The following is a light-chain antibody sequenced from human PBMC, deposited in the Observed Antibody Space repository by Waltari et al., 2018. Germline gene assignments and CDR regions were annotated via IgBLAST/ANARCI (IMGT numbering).Light chain of an antibody. V-gene: IGKV1-39*01. CDR1: QSINSY. CDR2: AAS. J-gene: IGKJ1*01. CDR3: QQTYSFPPT. Sequence: DIQMTQSPSSLSASIGDRVTITCRASQSINSYLNWYQQKPGKAPKVLIYAASSLRSGVPSRFSGSGSGTDFTLTISSLQPEDFASYYCQQTYSFPPTFGQGTKVEIK.